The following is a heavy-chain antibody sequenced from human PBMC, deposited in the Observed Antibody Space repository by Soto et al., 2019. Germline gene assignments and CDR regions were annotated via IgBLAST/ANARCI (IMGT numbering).Heavy chain of an antibody. J-gene: IGHJ4*02. Sequence: ASVKVSCKASGYTFTSYAMHWVRQAPGQRLEWMGWINAGNGNTKYSQKFQGRVTITRDTSASTAYMELRSLRSEDTAVYYCARDRRVLVVVPGADTELFDYWGQGTLVTVSS. V-gene: IGHV1-3*01. CDR3: ARDRRVLVVVPGADTELFDY. CDR1: GYTFTSYA. CDR2: INAGNGNT. D-gene: IGHD2-2*01.